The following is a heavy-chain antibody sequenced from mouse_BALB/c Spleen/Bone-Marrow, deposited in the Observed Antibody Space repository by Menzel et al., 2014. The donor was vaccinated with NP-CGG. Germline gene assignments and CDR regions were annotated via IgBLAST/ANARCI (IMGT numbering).Heavy chain of an antibody. CDR2: IYPGNSDT. J-gene: IGHJ1*01. D-gene: IGHD4-1*01. V-gene: IGHV1-5*01. Sequence: VQLQQSGTVLTRPGASMKMSCKASGYSFTSYWMHWVKQRPGQGLEWIGAIYPGNSDTTYNQKFKGKAKLTAVTSASTAYMELSSLTNEDSAVYYCTRNWDWYFDVWGAGTTVTVSS. CDR1: GYSFTSYW. CDR3: TRNWDWYFDV.